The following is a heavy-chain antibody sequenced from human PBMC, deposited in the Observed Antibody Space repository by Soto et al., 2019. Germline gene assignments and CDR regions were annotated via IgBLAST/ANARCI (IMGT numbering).Heavy chain of an antibody. Sequence: PGGSLRLSCAASGFTFSSYAMNWVRQAPGKGLEWVSVISGSDGSTYYADSVKGRFTISRDNSKNTLNLQMNSLRAEDTAVYYCAALIVVVMYPDYWGQGTLVTVSS. J-gene: IGHJ4*02. CDR2: ISGSDGST. CDR1: GFTFSSYA. D-gene: IGHD3-22*01. V-gene: IGHV3-23*01. CDR3: AALIVVVMYPDY.